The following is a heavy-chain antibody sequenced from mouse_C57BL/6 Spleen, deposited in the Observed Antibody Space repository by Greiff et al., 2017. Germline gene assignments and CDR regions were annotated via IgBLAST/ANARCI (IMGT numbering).Heavy chain of an antibody. Sequence: LVESGAELVRPGASVTLSCKASGYTFTDYEMHWVKQTPVHGLEWIGAIDPETGGTAYNQKFKGKAILTADKSSSTAYMELRSLTSEDSAVYYCTRGGTTTLAGPPSNWYFGVWGTGTTVTVSS. J-gene: IGHJ1*03. CDR1: GYTFTDYE. CDR2: IDPETGGT. D-gene: IGHD5-5*01. V-gene: IGHV1-15*01. CDR3: TRGGTTTLAGPPSNWYFGV.